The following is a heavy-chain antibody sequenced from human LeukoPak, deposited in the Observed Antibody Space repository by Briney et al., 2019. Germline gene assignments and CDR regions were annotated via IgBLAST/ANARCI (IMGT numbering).Heavy chain of an antibody. J-gene: IGHJ6*03. V-gene: IGHV3-23*01. CDR1: GFTFSSYA. CDR2: ISGSGGST. Sequence: GGSLRLSCAASGFTFSSYAMTWVPQAPGKGLEWVSEISGSGGSTYYADSVKGRFTISRDNSKNTLYLQMNSLRAEDTAVYYCAKDKEQLVHYYYMDVWGKGTTVTVSS. CDR3: AKDKEQLVHYYYMDV. D-gene: IGHD6-6*01.